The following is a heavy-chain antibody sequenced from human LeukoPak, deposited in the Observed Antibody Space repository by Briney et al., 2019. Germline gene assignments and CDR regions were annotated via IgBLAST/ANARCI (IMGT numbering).Heavy chain of an antibody. D-gene: IGHD4-23*01. CDR2: ISGSGGST. V-gene: IGHV3-23*01. CDR3: AKSVIRTTVVKTPFDY. Sequence: GGSLRLSCAASGFAFRSYAMSWVRQAPGKGLGWVSAISGSGGSTYYADSVKGRFTISRDNSKNTLYLQMNSLRAEDTAVYYCAKSVIRTTVVKTPFDYWGQGTLVTVSS. CDR1: GFAFRSYA. J-gene: IGHJ4*02.